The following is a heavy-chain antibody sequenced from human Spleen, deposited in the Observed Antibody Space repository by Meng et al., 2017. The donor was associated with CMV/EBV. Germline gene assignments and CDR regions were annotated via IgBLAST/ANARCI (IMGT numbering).Heavy chain of an antibody. CDR3: ARYAWHSMMPFDY. Sequence: QVRLEQWGAGLLKPSETSSLTCAVYGGSFSGYYWSWIRHPPGKGLEWIGEINHSGSTNYNPSLKSRVTISVDTSKNQFSLKLSSVTAADTAVYYCARYAWHSMMPFDYWGQGTLVTVSS. CDR2: INHSGST. J-gene: IGHJ4*02. CDR1: GGSFSGYY. D-gene: IGHD3-22*01. V-gene: IGHV4-34*01.